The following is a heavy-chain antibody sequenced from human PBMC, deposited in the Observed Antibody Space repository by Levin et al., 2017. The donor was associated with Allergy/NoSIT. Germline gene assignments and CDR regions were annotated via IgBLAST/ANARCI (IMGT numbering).Heavy chain of an antibody. CDR3: ARRESDGSNSFYY. CDR2: IFPSDSDT. Sequence: LGESLKISCQASGYSFTSFWFGWVRQRPGKGLEWMGLIFPSDSDTRVSPSFQGQIIMSVDKSISTAYLQWSSLKASDSAMYYCARRESDGSNSFYYWGQGTLVTVSP. V-gene: IGHV5-51*01. J-gene: IGHJ4*02. CDR1: GYSFTSFW. D-gene: IGHD4-23*01.